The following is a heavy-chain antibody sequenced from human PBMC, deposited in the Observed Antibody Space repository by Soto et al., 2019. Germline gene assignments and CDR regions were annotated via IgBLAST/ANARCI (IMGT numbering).Heavy chain of an antibody. CDR3: AKSRDYGDYGRL. CDR2: ISYDGSNK. V-gene: IGHV3-30*18. J-gene: IGHJ4*02. Sequence: GGSLRLSCAASGFTFSSYGMHWVRQAPGKGLEWVAVISYDGSNKYYADSVKGRFTISRDNSKNTLYLQMNSLRAEDTAVYYCAKSRDYGDYGRLGGQGTLVTVSS. D-gene: IGHD4-17*01. CDR1: GFTFSSYG.